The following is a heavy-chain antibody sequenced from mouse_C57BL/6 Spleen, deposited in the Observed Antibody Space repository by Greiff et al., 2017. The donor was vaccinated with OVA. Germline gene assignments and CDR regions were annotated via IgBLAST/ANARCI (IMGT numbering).Heavy chain of an antibody. CDR3: ARFRQLRLRDY. D-gene: IGHD3-2*02. J-gene: IGHJ2*01. CDR2: IDPSDSYT. Sequence: VQLQQPGAELVKPGASVKLSCKASGYTFTSYWMQWVKQRPGQGLEWIGEIDPSDSYTNYNQKFNGKATLTVDTSSSTAYMQLSSLTSEDSAVYYCARFRQLRLRDYWGQGTTLTVSS. CDR1: GYTFTSYW. V-gene: IGHV1-50*01.